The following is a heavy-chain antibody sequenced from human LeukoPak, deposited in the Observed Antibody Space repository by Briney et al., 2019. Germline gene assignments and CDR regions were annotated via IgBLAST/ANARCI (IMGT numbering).Heavy chain of an antibody. V-gene: IGHV3-49*04. J-gene: IGHJ4*02. D-gene: IGHD3-10*02. CDR2: IRSKALYGTS. CDR3: VRGSVRDYYFDY. Sequence: GRSLRLSCTGSGFRFGGYALSWVRQAPGKGLEWVGFIRSKALYGTSEYAASVEGRFTISRDDSNSIAYLQMNSLKTEDTAVYFCVRGSVRDYYFDYWGQGTLVTVSS. CDR1: GFRFGGYA.